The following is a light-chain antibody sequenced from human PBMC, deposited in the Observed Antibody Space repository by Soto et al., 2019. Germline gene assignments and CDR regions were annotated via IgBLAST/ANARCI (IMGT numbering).Light chain of an antibody. CDR3: CSYAGFSTLV. V-gene: IGLV2-11*01. CDR2: DVS. Sequence: QSALTQPRSVSGSPGQSVTISCTGASSDVGGYNYVSWYQQHPGKAPKLMIYDVSKRPSGVPDRFSGSKSGNTASLTISGLQTEDEADYFCCSYAGFSTLVFGGGTKLTVL. CDR1: SSDVGGYNY. J-gene: IGLJ3*02.